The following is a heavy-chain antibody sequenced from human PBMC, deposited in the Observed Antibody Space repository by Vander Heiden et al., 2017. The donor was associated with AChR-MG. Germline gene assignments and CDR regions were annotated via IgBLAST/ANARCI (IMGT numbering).Heavy chain of an antibody. CDR3: VFTGTEIY. CDR1: GTTFTTHG. CDR2: ISYDGTTE. D-gene: IGHD7-27*01. Sequence: QVQLVVPWGAVVHPGRSLRLSHPAPGTTFTTHGIHRARSAAGKGLEWVALISYDGTTEYYADSVKVRFAVSRDESKNTLYLQMNSLRPDDTAVYYCVFTGTEIYGGQGALVTVSS. V-gene: IGHV3-30*03. J-gene: IGHJ4*02.